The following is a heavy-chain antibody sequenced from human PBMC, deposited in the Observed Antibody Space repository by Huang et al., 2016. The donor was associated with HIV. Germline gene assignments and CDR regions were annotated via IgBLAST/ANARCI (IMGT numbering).Heavy chain of an antibody. CDR1: GFNFKNYW. D-gene: IGHD2-2*01. J-gene: IGHJ3*02. CDR2: IRGVGSEK. Sequence: DEHLVESGGGLVQPGGSVTITCEVSGFNFKNYWMNWVRQAPGKGLEWVANIRGVGSEKNYVDSVKCRFTIFRDNAKNLLYLQMKSLRAEYTSVYYCATNLQIVVVPPDMGYDAFDMWGQGTMVTVSS. CDR3: ATNLQIVVVPPDMGYDAFDM. V-gene: IGHV3-7*01.